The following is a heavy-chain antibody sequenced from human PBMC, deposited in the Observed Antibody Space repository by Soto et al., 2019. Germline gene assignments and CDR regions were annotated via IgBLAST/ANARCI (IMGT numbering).Heavy chain of an antibody. CDR2: ISSSSSYI. J-gene: IGHJ6*02. CDR1: GFTFSSYS. V-gene: IGHV3-21*01. CDR3: ARDPRPGYYYYYGMDV. Sequence: PGGSLRLSCAASGFTFSSYSMNWVRQAPGKGLEWVSSISSSSSYIYYADSVKGRFTISRDNAKNSLYLQMNSLRAEDTAVYYCARDPRPGYYYYYGMDVWGQGTTVTVSS.